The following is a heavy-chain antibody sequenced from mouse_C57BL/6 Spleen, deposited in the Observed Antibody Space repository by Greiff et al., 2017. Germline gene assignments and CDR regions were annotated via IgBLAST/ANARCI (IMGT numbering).Heavy chain of an antibody. CDR1: GFTFSDYG. J-gene: IGHJ4*01. Sequence: EVKLVESGGGLVKPGGSLKLSCAASGFTFSDYGMHWVRQAPEKGLEWVAYISSGRSTIYYADTVKGRFTISRDNAKNTLFLQMTSLRSEDTAMYYCASQGGNSYAMDYWGQGTSVTVSS. V-gene: IGHV5-17*01. CDR3: ASQGGNSYAMDY. CDR2: ISSGRSTI. D-gene: IGHD2-1*01.